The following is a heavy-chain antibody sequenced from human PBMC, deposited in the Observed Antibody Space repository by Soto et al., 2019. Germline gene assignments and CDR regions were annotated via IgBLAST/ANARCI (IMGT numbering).Heavy chain of an antibody. V-gene: IGHV4-34*01. D-gene: IGHD2-8*01. CDR2: INHSGST. J-gene: IGHJ4*02. CDR1: GGSFSGYY. Sequence: PSETLSLTCAVYGGSFSGYYWSWIRQPPGKGLEWIGEINHSGSTNYNPSLKSRVTISVDTSKNQFSLKLSSVTAADTAVYYCARVLGAPGVCFDYWGQGTLVTVSS. CDR3: ARVLGAPGVCFDY.